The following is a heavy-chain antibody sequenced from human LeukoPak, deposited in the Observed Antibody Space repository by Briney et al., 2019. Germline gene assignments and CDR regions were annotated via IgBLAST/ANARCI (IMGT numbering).Heavy chain of an antibody. CDR2: INWNGGST. CDR3: ARTYGSGSYLYYFDY. Sequence: GVLRLSCAASGFTFDDYGMSWVRQAPGKGLEWVSGINWNGGSTGYADSVKGRFTISRDNAKNSLYLQMNSLRAEDTALYYCARTYGSGSYLYYFDYWGQGTLVTVSS. CDR1: GFTFDDYG. J-gene: IGHJ4*02. V-gene: IGHV3-20*04. D-gene: IGHD3-10*01.